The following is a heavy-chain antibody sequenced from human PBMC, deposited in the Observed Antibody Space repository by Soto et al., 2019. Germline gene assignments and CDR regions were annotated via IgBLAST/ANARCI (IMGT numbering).Heavy chain of an antibody. CDR3: ATGSAAAVPTGYFDY. V-gene: IGHV1-69*10. J-gene: IGHJ4*02. Sequence: GASVKVSCKTPGGTFRSSTVSWVRQAPGQGLEWMTWIVPSLDMTKYTQHLQGRITITADRSTNTVYLEVHSLRSEDTAVYYCATGSAAAVPTGYFDYWGPGTLVTVSS. CDR2: IVPSLDMT. CDR1: GGTFRSST. D-gene: IGHD6-25*01.